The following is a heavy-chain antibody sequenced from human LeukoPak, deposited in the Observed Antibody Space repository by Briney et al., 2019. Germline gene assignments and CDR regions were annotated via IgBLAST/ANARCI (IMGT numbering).Heavy chain of an antibody. D-gene: IGHD3-9*01. V-gene: IGHV4-31*03. J-gene: IGHJ2*01. CDR1: GGSISSGGYY. Sequence: SQTLSLTCTVSGGSISSGGYYWSWIRQHPGKGLEWIGYIYYSGSTYYNPSLKSRVTISVDTSKNQFSLNLRSVTATDTAVYYCARRTYYDTLTGYNYWYFDLWGRGTLVTVSS. CDR3: ARRTYYDTLTGYNYWYFDL. CDR2: IYYSGST.